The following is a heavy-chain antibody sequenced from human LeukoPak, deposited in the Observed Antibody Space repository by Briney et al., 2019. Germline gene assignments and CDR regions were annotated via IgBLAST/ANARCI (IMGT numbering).Heavy chain of an antibody. D-gene: IGHD6-19*01. CDR2: IKPDGTEK. Sequence: GGSLRLSCAASGFVFSGYWMTWVRQAPGKGLEWVANIKPDGTEKYYADSVKGRFTISRDNSKNTLYLQMNSLRAEDTAVYYCAKDKVAVAGGVYYFDYWGQGTLVTVSS. CDR3: AKDKVAVAGGVYYFDY. J-gene: IGHJ4*02. V-gene: IGHV3-7*01. CDR1: GFVFSGYW.